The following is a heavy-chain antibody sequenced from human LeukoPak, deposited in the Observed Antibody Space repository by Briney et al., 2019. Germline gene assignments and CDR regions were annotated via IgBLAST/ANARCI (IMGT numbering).Heavy chain of an antibody. CDR2: ISYDGSNK. V-gene: IGHV3-30*18. CDR3: AKDGYSSGFDY. J-gene: IGHJ4*02. D-gene: IGHD6-19*01. Sequence: GGSLRLSCAASGFTFSSYGMHWVRQAPGKGLEWVAVISYDGSNKYYADSVKGRFTISRDNSKNTLYLQMNSLRAEDTAVYYCAKDGYSSGFDYWGQGTLVTVSS. CDR1: GFTFSSYG.